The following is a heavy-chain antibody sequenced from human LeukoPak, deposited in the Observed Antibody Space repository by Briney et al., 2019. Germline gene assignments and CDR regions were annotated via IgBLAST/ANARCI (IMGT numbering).Heavy chain of an antibody. CDR2: INPNSGGT. D-gene: IGHD3-10*01. CDR3: AREGSGSLGPLDY. J-gene: IGHJ4*02. Sequence: ASVKVSCKASGYTFTGYYMHWVRQAPGQGLEWMGWINPNSGGTNYAQKFQGWVTMTRDTSISTAYMELSRLRSDDTAVYYCAREGSGSLGPLDYWGQGTLVTVSS. V-gene: IGHV1-2*04. CDR1: GYTFTGYY.